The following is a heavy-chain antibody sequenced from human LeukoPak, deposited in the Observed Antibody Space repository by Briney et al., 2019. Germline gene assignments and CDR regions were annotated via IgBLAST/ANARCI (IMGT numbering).Heavy chain of an antibody. CDR3: AKSCSGGACPIDY. D-gene: IGHD2-15*01. V-gene: IGHV3-9*01. Sequence: GESLRLSCAASGFTFDDYGMHWVRQTPGKGLEWVSHISWNSGDIDYADSVKGRFTISRDNAKNSLYLQMNTLRTEDTALYYCAKSCSGGACPIDYWGQGTLVTVSS. J-gene: IGHJ4*02. CDR1: GFTFDDYG. CDR2: ISWNSGDI.